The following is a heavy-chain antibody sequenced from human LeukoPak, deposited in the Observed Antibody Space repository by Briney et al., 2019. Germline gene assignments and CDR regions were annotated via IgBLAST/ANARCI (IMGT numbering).Heavy chain of an antibody. CDR2: IYYSGST. CDR3: ARHVGPLYSEFDY. J-gene: IGHJ4*02. Sequence: SETLSLTCTVSGGSISSYYWGWIRQPPGKGLEWIGYIYYSGSTNYNPSLKSRVTISVDTSKNQFSLKLSSVTAADTAVYYCARHVGPLYSEFDYWGQGTLVTVSS. V-gene: IGHV4-59*08. D-gene: IGHD4-11*01. CDR1: GGSISSYY.